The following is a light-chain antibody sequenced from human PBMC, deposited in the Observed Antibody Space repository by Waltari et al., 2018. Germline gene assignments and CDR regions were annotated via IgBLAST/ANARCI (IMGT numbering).Light chain of an antibody. Sequence: QSPMPQPASVSGSPGQSITIPCTGTSSDVGGSDYVPWYQQRPGKAPKVMIYDVSNRPSGVSNRFSGSKSGNTASLAISGLQAEDEADYYCSSYTSTTTVIFGGGTKLTVL. CDR2: DVS. CDR3: SSYTSTTTVI. CDR1: SSDVGGSDY. J-gene: IGLJ2*01. V-gene: IGLV2-14*03.